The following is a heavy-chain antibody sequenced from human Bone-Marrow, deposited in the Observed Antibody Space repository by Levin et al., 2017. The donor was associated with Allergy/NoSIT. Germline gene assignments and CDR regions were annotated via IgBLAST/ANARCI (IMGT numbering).Heavy chain of an antibody. CDR1: GFTFSSYG. D-gene: IGHD6-13*01. J-gene: IGHJ6*02. CDR2: IWYDGSNK. CDR3: ARDGPSAGPPEGMDV. V-gene: IGHV3-33*01. Sequence: LPGGSLRLSCAASGFTFSSYGMHWVRQAPGKGLEWVAVIWYDGSNKYYADSVKGRFTISRDNSKNTLYLQMNSLRAEDTAVYYCARDGPSAGPPEGMDVWGQGTTVTVSS.